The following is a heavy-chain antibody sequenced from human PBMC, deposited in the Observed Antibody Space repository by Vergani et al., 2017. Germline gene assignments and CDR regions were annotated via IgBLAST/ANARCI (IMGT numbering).Heavy chain of an antibody. Sequence: QVQLLESGPGLVKHSETLSLTCAVSGFSIDNGYYWDWIRQPPGKGLEWIGSLYRTGRTHFNPSLKSRFTISVDTSNDHFSLRLNFLTAADTSLYYCARRSVIVYDIFSCTQYFFDFWCQGTLVTVSS. J-gene: IGHJ4*02. D-gene: IGHD3-9*01. CDR1: GFSIDNGYY. CDR2: LYRTGRT. V-gene: IGHV4-38-2*01. CDR3: ARRSVIVYDIFSCTQYFFDF.